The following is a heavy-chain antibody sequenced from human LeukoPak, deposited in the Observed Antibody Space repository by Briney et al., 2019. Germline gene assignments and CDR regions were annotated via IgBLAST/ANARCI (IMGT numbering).Heavy chain of an antibody. D-gene: IGHD5-24*01. V-gene: IGHV4-4*09. Sequence: NPSETLSLTCTVSGGSISSYYWSWIRQPPGKGLEWIGYIYTSGSTNYNPSRKSRVTISVDTSKNQFSLKLSSVTAADTAVYYCATTRRDGYNYKPGSMDVWGKGTTVTVSS. CDR1: GGSISSYY. CDR2: IYTSGST. CDR3: ATTRRDGYNYKPGSMDV. J-gene: IGHJ6*04.